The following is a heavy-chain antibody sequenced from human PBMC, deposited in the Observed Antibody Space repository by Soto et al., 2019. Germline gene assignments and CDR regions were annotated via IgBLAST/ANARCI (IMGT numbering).Heavy chain of an antibody. CDR1: GYTFTGYY. CDR2: INPNSGGT. V-gene: IGHV1-2*04. Sequence: ASVKVSCKASGYTFTGYYMHWVRQAPGQGLEWMGWINPNSGGTNYAQKFQGWVTMTRDTSISTAYMELSRLRSDDTAVYYCARTYCSGGSFYDSLDYWGQGTLVTVSS. J-gene: IGHJ4*02. CDR3: ARTYCSGGSFYDSLDY. D-gene: IGHD2-15*01.